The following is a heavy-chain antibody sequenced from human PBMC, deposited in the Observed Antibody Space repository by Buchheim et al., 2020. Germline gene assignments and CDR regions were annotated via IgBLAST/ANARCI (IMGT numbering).Heavy chain of an antibody. J-gene: IGHJ4*02. Sequence: EVQLVQSGAEVKKPGESLKISCNGSGYTFTEYWIGWVRQMPGKGLEWMGMIFPRDSGMRWRPSFQGQVTISADKSVSSAYLQWSSLKASDSAMYYCVRGSGYCTNTRCYLFDYWGQGTL. V-gene: IGHV5-51*01. CDR3: VRGSGYCTNTRCYLFDY. CDR2: IFPRDSGM. D-gene: IGHD2-2*03. CDR1: GYTFTEYW.